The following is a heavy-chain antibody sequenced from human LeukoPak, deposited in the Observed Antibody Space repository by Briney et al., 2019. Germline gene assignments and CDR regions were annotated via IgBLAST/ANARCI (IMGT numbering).Heavy chain of an antibody. CDR3: ARDLDSIIHPD. CDR1: GYTFTSYN. Sequence: PGASVTVSCKASGYTFTSYNIHWVRQAPGQGLEWMGWISTDNGNTNYVEKLQGRITMTTDTSTSTAYVELRSLRSDDTAVYYCARDLDSIIHPDWGQGTLVTVSS. CDR2: ISTDNGNT. V-gene: IGHV1-18*01. J-gene: IGHJ4*02. D-gene: IGHD2-21*01.